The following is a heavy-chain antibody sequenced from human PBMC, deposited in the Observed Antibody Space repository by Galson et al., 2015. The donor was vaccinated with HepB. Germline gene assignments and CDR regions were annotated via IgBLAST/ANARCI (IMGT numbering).Heavy chain of an antibody. CDR3: AKDPYLYRALAGTMAGFDY. D-gene: IGHD6-19*01. CDR2: ISYDGSNK. V-gene: IGHV3-30*18. CDR1: GFTFGNYG. Sequence: SLRLSCAASGFTFGNYGMHWVRQAPGKGLEWVAVISYDGSNKYYADNVKGRFTISRDNSKNTLYLQMNSLRAEDTALYYCAKDPYLYRALAGTMAGFDYWGQGTLVTVSS. J-gene: IGHJ4*02.